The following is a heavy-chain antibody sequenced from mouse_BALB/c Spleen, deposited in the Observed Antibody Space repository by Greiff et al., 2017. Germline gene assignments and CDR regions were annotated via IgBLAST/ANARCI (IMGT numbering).Heavy chain of an antibody. Sequence: EVKLVESGPSLVKPSQTLSLTCSVTGDSITSGYWNWIRKFPGNKLEYMGYISYSGSTYYNPSLKSRISITRDTSKNQYYLQLNSVTTEDTATYYCARYYRYEGYAMDYWGQGTSVTVSS. V-gene: IGHV3-8*02. J-gene: IGHJ4*01. D-gene: IGHD2-14*01. CDR1: GDSITSGY. CDR2: ISYSGST. CDR3: ARYYRYEGYAMDY.